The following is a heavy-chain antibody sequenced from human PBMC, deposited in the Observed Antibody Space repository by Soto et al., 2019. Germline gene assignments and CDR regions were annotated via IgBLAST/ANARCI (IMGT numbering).Heavy chain of an antibody. D-gene: IGHD1-20*01. V-gene: IGHV4-30-4*01. CDR1: GGSISSGDYY. CDR2: IYYSGST. CDR3: AIDSITGKFSQQYGMEV. Sequence: QVQLQESGPGLVKPSQTLSLTCTVSGGSISSGDYYWSWIRQPPGKGLEWIGYIYYSGSTYYNPSLKSRVTIAVDTSNSQFSLKLSSVTAADTAVYYCAIDSITGKFSQQYGMEVWGQGTTVTVSS. J-gene: IGHJ6*02.